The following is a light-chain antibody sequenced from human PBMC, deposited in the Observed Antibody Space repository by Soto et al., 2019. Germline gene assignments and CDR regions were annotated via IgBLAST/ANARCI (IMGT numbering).Light chain of an antibody. V-gene: IGKV3-20*01. CDR3: QPYRRSPPLIT. Sequence: EIVLTQSPGTLSLSPGERATLSCRASQSVSSSYLAWYQHKPGQAPRLLIYGASSRPTGIPDRFSGSGPGTDFTFTISILELEDSAVYYCQPYRRSPPLITFGPGTKADIK. CDR2: GAS. CDR1: QSVSSSY. J-gene: IGKJ3*01.